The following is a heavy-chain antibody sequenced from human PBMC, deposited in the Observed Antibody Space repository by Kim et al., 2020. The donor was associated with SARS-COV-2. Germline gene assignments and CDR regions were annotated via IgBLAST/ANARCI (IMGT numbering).Heavy chain of an antibody. V-gene: IGHV3-7*01. CDR2: AK. CDR3: ARGASSASDI. D-gene: IGHD5-12*01. J-gene: IGHJ3*02. Sequence: AKYYVDSVKGRFTISRDNDKNSMYVQMNSLRVEDAAVYYCARGASSASDIWGQGTMVTVSS.